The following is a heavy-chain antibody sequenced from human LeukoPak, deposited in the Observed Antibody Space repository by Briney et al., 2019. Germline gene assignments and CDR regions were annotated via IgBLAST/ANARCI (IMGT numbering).Heavy chain of an antibody. Sequence: GGSLRLSCAASGFTFSSYAMSWVRQAPGKGLEWVSAISGSGGSTYYADSVKGRFTISRDNSKNTLYLQMNSLRAEDTAVYYCAKGQDYYDSSGYAYWGQGTLVTVSS. CDR1: GFTFSSYA. V-gene: IGHV3-23*01. CDR3: AKGQDYYDSSGYAY. D-gene: IGHD3-22*01. CDR2: ISGSGGST. J-gene: IGHJ4*02.